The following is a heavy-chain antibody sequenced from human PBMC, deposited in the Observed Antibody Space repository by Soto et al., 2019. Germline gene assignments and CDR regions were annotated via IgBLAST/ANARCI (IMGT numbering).Heavy chain of an antibody. CDR3: AKEQQRGGGMFYYYYGMDV. CDR1: GFTFSSYG. J-gene: IGHJ6*02. Sequence: GGSLRLSCAASGFTFSSYGMHWVRQAPGKGLEWVAVISYDGSNKYYADSVKGRFTISRDNSKNTLYLEMNSLRAEDTAVYYCAKEQQRGGGMFYYYYGMDVWGQGTTVTVSS. D-gene: IGHD3-16*01. CDR2: ISYDGSNK. V-gene: IGHV3-30*18.